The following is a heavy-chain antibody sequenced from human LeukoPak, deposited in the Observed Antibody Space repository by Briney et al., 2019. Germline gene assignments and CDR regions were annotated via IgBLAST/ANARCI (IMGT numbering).Heavy chain of an antibody. Sequence: PGGSLRLSCAASGFTFEDYGMHWVRHVPGKGLEWVSGLSSDSNHIDYADSVKGRFTISRDNAKNSLYLQMNNLRAEDTAVYYCARERGYSSSWYTFWGQGTLVTVSS. J-gene: IGHJ4*02. D-gene: IGHD6-13*01. CDR3: ARERGYSSSWYTF. CDR2: LSSDSNHI. V-gene: IGHV3-9*01. CDR1: GFTFEDYG.